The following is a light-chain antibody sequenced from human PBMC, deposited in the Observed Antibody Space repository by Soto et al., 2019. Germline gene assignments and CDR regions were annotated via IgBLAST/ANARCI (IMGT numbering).Light chain of an antibody. J-gene: IGKJ1*01. Sequence: IVMTHSPATLSVSPGEGATLSCRASQSVSSKLAWYQQKPGQAPRLLIYGASTRATGIPARFSGSGSGTEFTLIISSLQSEDSAVYYCQQYNSWLWTFGQGTKVDI. V-gene: IGKV3-15*01. CDR3: QQYNSWLWT. CDR1: QSVSSK. CDR2: GAS.